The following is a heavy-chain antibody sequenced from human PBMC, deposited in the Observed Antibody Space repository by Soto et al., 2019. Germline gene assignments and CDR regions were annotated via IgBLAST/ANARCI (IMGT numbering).Heavy chain of an antibody. CDR1: GYTFTSYA. CDR3: ARDRITIFGVVIIPGYFDY. D-gene: IGHD3-3*01. J-gene: IGHJ4*02. CDR2: INAGNGNT. V-gene: IGHV1-3*01. Sequence: GASVKVSFKASGYTFTSYAMHWVRQAPGQRLEWMGWINAGNGNTKYSQKFQGRVTITRDTSASTAYMELSSLRSEDTAVYYCARDRITIFGVVIIPGYFDYWGQGTLVTVSS.